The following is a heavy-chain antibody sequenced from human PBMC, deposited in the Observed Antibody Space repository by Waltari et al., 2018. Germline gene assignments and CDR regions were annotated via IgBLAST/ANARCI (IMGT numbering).Heavy chain of an antibody. J-gene: IGHJ4*02. Sequence: QVQLQQWGAGLLKSSETLSLTCAVYGGSFSGYYWSWIRQPPGKGLEWIGEINHSGSTNYNPSLKSRVTISVDTSKNQFSLKLSSVTAADTAVYYCARKRDRFGRLRSSADYFDYWGQGTLVTVSS. D-gene: IGHD3-16*01. CDR1: GGSFSGYY. CDR3: ARKRDRFGRLRSSADYFDY. CDR2: INHSGST. V-gene: IGHV4-34*01.